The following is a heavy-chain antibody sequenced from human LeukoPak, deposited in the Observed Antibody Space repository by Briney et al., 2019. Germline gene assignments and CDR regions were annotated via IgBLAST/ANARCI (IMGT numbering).Heavy chain of an antibody. Sequence: PGGSLRLSCAASGFTVSSKDMSWVRQAPGKGLEWVSLIYSGGRTNYADSVKGRLTISRDNSKNTLYIQISSLRPEDTAVYFCARFVSWAFDIWGQGTMVTVSS. CDR3: ARFVSWAFDI. CDR1: GFTVSSKD. V-gene: IGHV3-53*01. CDR2: IYSGGRT. J-gene: IGHJ3*02.